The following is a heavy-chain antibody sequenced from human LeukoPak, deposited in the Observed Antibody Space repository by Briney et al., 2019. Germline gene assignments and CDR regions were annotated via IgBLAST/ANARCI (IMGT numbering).Heavy chain of an antibody. Sequence: GESLKISCKGSGYSFTSYWISWVRQMPGKGLEWMGRIDPSDSYTNYSPSFKGHVTISADKSISTAYLQWSSLKASDTAMYYCARLPGDTAMVDGCPWCDYWGQGTLVTVSS. V-gene: IGHV5-10-1*01. D-gene: IGHD5-18*01. CDR1: GYSFTSYW. J-gene: IGHJ4*02. CDR3: ARLPGDTAMVDGCPWCDY. CDR2: IDPSDSYT.